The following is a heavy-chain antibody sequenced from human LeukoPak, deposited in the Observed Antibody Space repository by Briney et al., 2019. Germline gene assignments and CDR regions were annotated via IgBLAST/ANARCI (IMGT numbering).Heavy chain of an antibody. CDR3: ARLRYSSSWWDAFDI. J-gene: IGHJ3*02. CDR1: GFTFSSYA. Sequence: GGSLRLSCAASGFTFSSYAVSWVRQAPGKGLEWVANIKQDGSEKYYVDSVKGRFTISRDNAKNSLYLQMNSLRAEDTAVYYCARLRYSSSWWDAFDIWGQGTMVTVSS. D-gene: IGHD6-13*01. V-gene: IGHV3-7*01. CDR2: IKQDGSEK.